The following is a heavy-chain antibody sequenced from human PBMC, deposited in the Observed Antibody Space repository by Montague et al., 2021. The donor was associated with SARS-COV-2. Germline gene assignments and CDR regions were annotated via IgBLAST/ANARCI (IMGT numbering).Heavy chain of an antibody. J-gene: IGHJ3*02. CDR1: GGSISSGGYY. CDR3: ARGPRYCSSTGCPPAFDI. D-gene: IGHD2-2*01. Sequence: SETLSLTCTVSGGSISSGGYYWSWIRQHPGKGLEWIGYIYYSGSTKYNPSLKRRVTISEDTSENHFSLKLSSVTAADAAVYFCARGPRYCSSTGCPPAFDIWGKGTMVTVSS. V-gene: IGHV4-61*03. CDR2: IYYSGST.